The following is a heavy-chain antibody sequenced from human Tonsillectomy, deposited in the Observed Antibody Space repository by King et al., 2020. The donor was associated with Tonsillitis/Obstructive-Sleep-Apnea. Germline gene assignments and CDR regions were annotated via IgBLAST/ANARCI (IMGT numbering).Heavy chain of an antibody. J-gene: IGHJ4*02. CDR2: IKSKTDGGTT. CDR3: TTDLRLLTY. Sequence: VQLVESGGGLVKPGGSLRLSCAASGVTFSHAWMSWVRQAPGKVLEWVGRIKSKTDGGTTDYAAPLKGRFTISSDDSKNTLYLQMNSLNTEDTAVYYCTTDLRLLTYWGQGTLVTVSS. D-gene: IGHD3-9*01. V-gene: IGHV3-15*01. CDR1: GVTFSHAW.